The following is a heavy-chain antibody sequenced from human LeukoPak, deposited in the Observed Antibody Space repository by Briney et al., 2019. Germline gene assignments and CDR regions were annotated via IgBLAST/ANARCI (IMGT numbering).Heavy chain of an antibody. CDR2: ISAYNGNT. V-gene: IGHV1-18*01. CDR3: AVPGGEARSGMDV. Sequence: ASVTVSFTASGYTFTSYGISWVRQAPGQGLEWMGWISAYNGNTNYAQKFQGRVTITADESTSTAYMELSSLRSEDTAVYYCAVPGGEARSGMDVWDQGTTVTVSS. J-gene: IGHJ6*02. CDR1: GYTFTSYG. D-gene: IGHD2-21*01.